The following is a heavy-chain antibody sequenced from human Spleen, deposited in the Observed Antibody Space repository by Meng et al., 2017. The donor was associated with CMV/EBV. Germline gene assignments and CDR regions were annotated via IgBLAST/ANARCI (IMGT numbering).Heavy chain of an antibody. CDR3: ARDGDGYPTDY. D-gene: IGHD5-24*01. Sequence: QVQRQQWGAGLLKPSEPLSLICAVYGWSFSGYYWSWIRQPPGKGLEWIGEINHSGSTNYNPSLKSRVTISVDTSKNQFSLKLSSVTAADTAVYYCARDGDGYPTDYWGQGTLVTVSS. CDR1: GWSFSGYY. CDR2: INHSGST. J-gene: IGHJ4*02. V-gene: IGHV4-34*01.